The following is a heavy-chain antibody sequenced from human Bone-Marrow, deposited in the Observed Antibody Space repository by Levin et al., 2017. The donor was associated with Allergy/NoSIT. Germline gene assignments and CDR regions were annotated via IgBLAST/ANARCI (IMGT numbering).Heavy chain of an antibody. CDR3: TDGLTGEAF. J-gene: IGHJ4*02. D-gene: IGHD7-27*01. V-gene: IGHV3-74*01. CDR1: GFTFSNFW. Sequence: GGSLRLSCAASGFTFSNFWMHWVRQVPGKGLMFVSLIKPDGTGTNYADSVKGRFTISRDNSKNTLFLQMNSLRAEDTGLYFCTDGLTGEAFWGRGTLVTVSS. CDR2: IKPDGTGT.